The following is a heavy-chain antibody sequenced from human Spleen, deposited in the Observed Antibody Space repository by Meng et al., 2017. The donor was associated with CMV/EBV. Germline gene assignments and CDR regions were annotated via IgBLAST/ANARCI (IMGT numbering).Heavy chain of an antibody. CDR1: GFTFSSYW. CDR3: ARGLRFLEWPPHYGMDV. Sequence: GESLKISCAASGFTFSSYWMSWVRQAPGKGLEWVANIKQDGSEKYYVDSVKGRFTISRDNAKNSLYLQMNSLRAEDTAVYYCARGLRFLEWPPHYGMDVWGQGTTVTVSS. CDR2: IKQDGSEK. V-gene: IGHV3-7*01. J-gene: IGHJ6*02. D-gene: IGHD3-3*01.